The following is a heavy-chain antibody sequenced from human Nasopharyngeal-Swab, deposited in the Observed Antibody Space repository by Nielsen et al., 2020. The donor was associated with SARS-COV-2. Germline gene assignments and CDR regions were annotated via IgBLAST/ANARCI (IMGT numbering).Heavy chain of an antibody. V-gene: IGHV3-30*03. D-gene: IGHD6-19*01. CDR2: ISYDGSNK. Sequence: GESLKISCAASGFTFSSYGMHWVRQAPGKGLEWVAVISYDGSNKYYADSVKGRFTISRDNSKNTLYLQMNSLRAEDTAVYYCARVGLGYSSGWYGAFDIWGQGTMVTVSS. J-gene: IGHJ3*02. CDR1: GFTFSSYG. CDR3: ARVGLGYSSGWYGAFDI.